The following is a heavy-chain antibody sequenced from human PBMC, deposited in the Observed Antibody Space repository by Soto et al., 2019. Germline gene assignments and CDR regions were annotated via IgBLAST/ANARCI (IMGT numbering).Heavy chain of an antibody. D-gene: IGHD2-15*01. CDR2: MNPNSGNT. Sequence: ASVKVSCTASGYTFTSYDINWVRQATGQGLEWMGWMNPNSGNTGYAQKFQGRVTMTRNTSISTAYMELSSLRSEDTAVYYCARGQVRYCSGGSCPAEYFQHWGQGTLVTVSS. CDR3: ARGQVRYCSGGSCPAEYFQH. J-gene: IGHJ1*01. V-gene: IGHV1-8*01. CDR1: GYTFTSYD.